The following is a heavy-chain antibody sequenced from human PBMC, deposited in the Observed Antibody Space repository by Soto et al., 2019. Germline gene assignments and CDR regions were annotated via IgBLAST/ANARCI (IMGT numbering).Heavy chain of an antibody. Sequence: GGSLRLSCAASGFTFSSYSMNWVRQAPGKGLEWVSSISSSSSYIYYADSVKGRFTISRDNAKNSLYLQMNSLRAEDTAVYYWARNSGRDTAMPYYYFDYWGQGTLVTVSS. CDR1: GFTFSSYS. D-gene: IGHD5-18*01. V-gene: IGHV3-21*01. CDR3: ARNSGRDTAMPYYYFDY. CDR2: ISSSSSYI. J-gene: IGHJ4*02.